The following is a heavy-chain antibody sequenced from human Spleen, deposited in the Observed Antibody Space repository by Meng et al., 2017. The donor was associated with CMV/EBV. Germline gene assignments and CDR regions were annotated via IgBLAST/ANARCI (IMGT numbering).Heavy chain of an antibody. V-gene: IGHV1-2*02. D-gene: IGHD5-24*01. CDR3: ARMADGYNSG. CDR2: INPKSGDT. J-gene: IGHJ4*02. Sequence: SVKVSCKASGHTFTGYFVHWVRQAPGQGLEWMGWINPKSGDTNYGQRFQGRVTVTRDTSSSTAFMELSRLTSDDTAVYYCARMADGYNSGWGQGTLVTVSS. CDR1: GHTFTGYF.